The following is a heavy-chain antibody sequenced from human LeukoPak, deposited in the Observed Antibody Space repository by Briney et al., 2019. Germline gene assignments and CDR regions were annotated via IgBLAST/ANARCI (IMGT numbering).Heavy chain of an antibody. CDR3: AKDRYQLLSRFGDFDY. CDR2: ISGSGGST. J-gene: IGHJ4*02. D-gene: IGHD2-2*01. V-gene: IGHV3-23*01. Sequence: PGGSLRLSCAASGFTFSSYGLTWVRQAPGKGLEWVSAISGSGGSTYYADSVKGRFTISRDNSKNTLYLQMNSLRAEDSAVYYCAKDRYQLLSRFGDFDYWGQGTLVTVSS. CDR1: GFTFSSYG.